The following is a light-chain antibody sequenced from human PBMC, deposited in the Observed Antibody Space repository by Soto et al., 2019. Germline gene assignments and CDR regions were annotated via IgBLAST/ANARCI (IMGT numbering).Light chain of an antibody. CDR1: YTNLGADYD. Sequence: QLVLTQPPSISGAPGQTVTISCTGTYTNLGADYDVHWYVQLPDAAPKLLIYSNNHQPSGVPDRFSGSKSGASASLAITGLRAEDEAEYYCQSYDSSLSGLIFGGGTKLTVL. CDR2: SNN. CDR3: QSYDSSLSGLI. V-gene: IGLV1-40*01. J-gene: IGLJ2*01.